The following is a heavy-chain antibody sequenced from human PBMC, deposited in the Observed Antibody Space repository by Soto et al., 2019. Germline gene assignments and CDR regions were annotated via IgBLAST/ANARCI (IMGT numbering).Heavy chain of an antibody. CDR1: GGSISDDTYY. V-gene: IGHV4-39*01. CDR3: ARSSYYYDSSGYFFSWFDP. D-gene: IGHD3-22*01. J-gene: IGHJ5*02. Sequence: SETLSLTCTVSGGSISDDTYYWGWIRQPPGKGLEWIGSMYYSGTSSYNPSLKSRVSMSVDTSKNQFSLRLSSVTAADTAVYYCARSSYYYDSSGYFFSWFDPWGQGTLVTVS. CDR2: MYYSGTS.